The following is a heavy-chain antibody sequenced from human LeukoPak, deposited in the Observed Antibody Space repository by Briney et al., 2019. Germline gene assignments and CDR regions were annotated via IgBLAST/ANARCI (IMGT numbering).Heavy chain of an antibody. CDR3: TTGAGGSDDAFDI. CDR1: GFTFSNAW. D-gene: IGHD3-10*01. CDR2: VKSKTDGGTT. Sequence: GGPLRLSCAASGFTFSNAWISWVPQPPGKGREWFGRVKSKTDGGTTEYAAPVKGRFTISRDDSKNTLYLQMNSLKTEDTAVYYCTTGAGGSDDAFDIWGQGTMVTVSS. V-gene: IGHV3-15*01. J-gene: IGHJ3*02.